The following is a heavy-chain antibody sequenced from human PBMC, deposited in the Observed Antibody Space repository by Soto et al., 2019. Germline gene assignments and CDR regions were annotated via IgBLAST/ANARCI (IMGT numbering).Heavy chain of an antibody. V-gene: IGHV4-39*07. CDR1: GDSITSNSYF. CDR3: ARGVTTVTTIDY. CDR2: IYYSGTT. Sequence: SETLSLTCTVSGDSITSNSYFWAWIRQPPGKGLEWIGSIYYSGTTYYNPSLKSRVTISVDRSKNQFSLKLSSVTAADTAVYYCARGVTTVTTIDYWGQGTLVTVSS. D-gene: IGHD4-17*01. J-gene: IGHJ4*02.